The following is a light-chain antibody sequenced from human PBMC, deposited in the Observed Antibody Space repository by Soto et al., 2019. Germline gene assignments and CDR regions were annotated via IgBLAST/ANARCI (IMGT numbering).Light chain of an antibody. Sequence: QAVVTQEPSLTVSPGGTVTLICGSSTEAVTSGHYAYWFQQKPGQAPRTLIYDTTNKHSWTPARFSGSLLGGKAALTLAGAQTDDEADYYCLLSYSGTNWVFGGGTKLTVL. CDR2: DTT. CDR3: LLSYSGTNWV. J-gene: IGLJ3*02. V-gene: IGLV7-46*01. CDR1: TEAVTSGHY.